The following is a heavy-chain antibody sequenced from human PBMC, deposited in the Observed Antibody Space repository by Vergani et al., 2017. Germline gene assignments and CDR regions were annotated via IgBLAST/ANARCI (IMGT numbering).Heavy chain of an antibody. D-gene: IGHD4-11*01. Sequence: QVHLQQWGGGLLKPSETLSLTCVVNGGSFTSYHWTWIRQSPGEGLEWVGDIDHTGRPDYNPSLKSRLTMSVDKSRNQFSPTLNSVTATDTAIYFCARGNTETNGHLYYYYYMDVWGQGTAVTVS. CDR2: IDHTGRP. J-gene: IGHJ6*03. V-gene: IGHV4-34*01. CDR3: ARGNTETNGHLYYYYYMDV. CDR1: GGSFTSYH.